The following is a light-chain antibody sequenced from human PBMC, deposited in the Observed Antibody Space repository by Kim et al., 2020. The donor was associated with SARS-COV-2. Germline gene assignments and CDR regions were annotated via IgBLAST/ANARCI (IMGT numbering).Light chain of an antibody. J-gene: IGKJ2*01. V-gene: IGKV3-15*01. CDR3: HQYNNWPYT. CDR1: QSVTNN. Sequence: EIVMTQSPATLSVSPGERATLYCRASQSVTNNYLAWYQQKPGQAPRLLIYGASARATGIPARFSGSGSGTEFTLTISSLQSEDFAVYYCHQYNNWPYTLGQGTKLEI. CDR2: GAS.